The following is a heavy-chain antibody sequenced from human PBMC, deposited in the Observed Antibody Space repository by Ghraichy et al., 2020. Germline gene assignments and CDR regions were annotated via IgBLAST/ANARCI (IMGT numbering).Heavy chain of an antibody. CDR3: ARNKGYYDSAGYYYWHSDL. J-gene: IGHJ2*01. V-gene: IGHV4-59*01. CDR1: DDSINNYY. CDR2: IYHSGVT. D-gene: IGHD3-22*01. Sequence: SETLSLTCTVSDDSINNYYWSWIRQTPGKGLEWIAYIYHSGVTHYNPSLKSRVAISADTSKNQFSLKLTSVTAADTAMYYCARNKGYYDSAGYYYWHSDLWGRGTLVTVSS.